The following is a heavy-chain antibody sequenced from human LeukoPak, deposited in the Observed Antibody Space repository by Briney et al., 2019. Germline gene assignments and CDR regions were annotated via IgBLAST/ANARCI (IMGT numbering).Heavy chain of an antibody. D-gene: IGHD5-24*01. J-gene: IGHJ6*03. CDR2: IWYDGSNK. Sequence: GGSLRLSCAASGFTFSSYGMHWVRQAPGKGLEWVAVIWYDGSNKYYADSVKDRFTISRDNSKNTLYLQMNSLRAEDTAVYYCARNGATIPHGYYYYYMDVWGKGTTVTVSS. CDR3: ARNGATIPHGYYYYYMDV. V-gene: IGHV3-33*01. CDR1: GFTFSSYG.